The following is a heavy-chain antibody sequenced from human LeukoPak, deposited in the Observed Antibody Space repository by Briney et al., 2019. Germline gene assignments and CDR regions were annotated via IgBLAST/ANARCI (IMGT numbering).Heavy chain of an antibody. CDR1: GGSISSYY. D-gene: IGHD6-19*01. J-gene: IGHJ6*02. V-gene: IGHV4-4*07. Sequence: SETLSLTCTVSGGSISSYYWSWIRQPAGKGLEWIGRIYTSGSTNYNPSLKSRVTMSVDTSKNQFSLKLSSVTAADTAVYYCARGSEYSSGWYSTFRYYYYGMDVWGQGTTVTVSS. CDR2: IYTSGST. CDR3: ARGSEYSSGWYSTFRYYYYGMDV.